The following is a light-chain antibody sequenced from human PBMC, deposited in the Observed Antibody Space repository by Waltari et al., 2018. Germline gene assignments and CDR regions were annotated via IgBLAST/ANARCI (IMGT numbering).Light chain of an antibody. Sequence: DIVMTQSPDSLAVSLGERPTINCKSSQSVLYTTNNKNYLAWYQQKPGQPPKLLIYWSSTRESGVPDRFSGSGSGTNFTLTISSLQAEDVAVYYCQQYHSPPQTFGGGTKVEIK. CDR2: WSS. J-gene: IGKJ4*01. V-gene: IGKV4-1*01. CDR3: QQYHSPPQT. CDR1: QSVLYTTNNKNY.